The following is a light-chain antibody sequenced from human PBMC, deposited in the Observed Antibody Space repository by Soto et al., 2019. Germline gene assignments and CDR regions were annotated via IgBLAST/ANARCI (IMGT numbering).Light chain of an antibody. V-gene: IGLV1-40*01. CDR3: LSFDCSLSVV. CDR2: GNT. J-gene: IGLJ2*01. CDR1: SSNIGAGYD. Sequence: QAVVTQPPSVSGAPGQRVTISCTGSSSNIGAGYDVHWYQQLPGRAPKLLIYGNTNRPSGVPDRFSGSKSGTSASLAITGLLVEEEADYYCLSFDCSLSVVFGGGTKVTVL.